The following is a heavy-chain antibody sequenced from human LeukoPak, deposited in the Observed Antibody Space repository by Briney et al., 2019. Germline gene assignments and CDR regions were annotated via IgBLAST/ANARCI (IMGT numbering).Heavy chain of an antibody. D-gene: IGHD3-22*01. J-gene: IGHJ4*02. CDR2: ISGSGGST. Sequence: GGSLRLSCAASGFTFSSYAMSWVRQAPGKGLEWVSAISGSGGSTYYTDSLKGRFTISRDNSKNTLYLQMNTLRAEDTAVYYCAKEVVVVISYIDYWGQGTLVTVSS. V-gene: IGHV3-23*01. CDR3: AKEVVVVISYIDY. CDR1: GFTFSSYA.